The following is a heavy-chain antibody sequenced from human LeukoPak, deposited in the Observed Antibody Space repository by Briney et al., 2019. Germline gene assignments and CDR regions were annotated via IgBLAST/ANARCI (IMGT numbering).Heavy chain of an antibody. CDR2: ISGDGGST. CDR3: AKDGSGYSSSWFYDY. Sequence: GESLRLSCAASGFTFDDYAMHWVRQAPGKGLEWVSLISGDGGSTYYADSVKGRFTISRDNSRNSLYLQMNSLRTENTALYYCAKDGSGYSSSWFYDYWGQGTLVTVSS. D-gene: IGHD6-13*01. V-gene: IGHV3-43*02. J-gene: IGHJ4*02. CDR1: GFTFDDYA.